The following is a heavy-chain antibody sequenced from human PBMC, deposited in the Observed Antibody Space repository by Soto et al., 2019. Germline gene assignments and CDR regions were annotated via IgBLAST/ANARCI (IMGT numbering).Heavy chain of an antibody. D-gene: IGHD2-15*01. V-gene: IGHV3-49*03. CDR3: TKPIRVVAAKLHDAFDI. CDR2: IRSKAYGGTT. J-gene: IGHJ3*02. Sequence: GGSLRLSCTASGFTFGDYAMSWFRQAPGKGLEWVGFIRSKAYGGTTEYAASVKGRFTISRDDSKSIAYLQMNSLKTEDTAVYYCTKPIRVVAAKLHDAFDIWGQGTMVTVSS. CDR1: GFTFGDYA.